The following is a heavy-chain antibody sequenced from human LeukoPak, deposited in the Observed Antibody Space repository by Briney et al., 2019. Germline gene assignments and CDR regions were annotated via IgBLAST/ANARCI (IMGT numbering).Heavy chain of an antibody. CDR1: EFTFSNYA. J-gene: IGHJ3*01. Sequence: GGSLRLSCAAYEFTFSNYALTWVRQAPGKGLEWVSSISVTAVDINYADSVQGRFTVFRDNSKNTLYLQMNNVRAEDTAVYYCAKDPNGDYIGAFDGWGQGIMVIVSS. D-gene: IGHD4-17*01. V-gene: IGHV3-23*01. CDR2: ISVTAVDI. CDR3: AKDPNGDYIGAFDG.